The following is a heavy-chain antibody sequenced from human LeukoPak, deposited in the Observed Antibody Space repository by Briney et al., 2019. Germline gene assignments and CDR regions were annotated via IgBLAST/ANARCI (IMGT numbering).Heavy chain of an antibody. V-gene: IGHV1-18*01. D-gene: IGHD3-16*01. Sequence: ASVKVSCKASGYTFTNYGISWVRQAPGQGLEWMGWISAYNGNTNYAQKLQGRVTMTTDTSTSTAYMELRSLRSDDTAVYYCAREGGLGELLRDAFDIWGQGTMVTVSS. CDR1: GYTFTNYG. CDR2: ISAYNGNT. J-gene: IGHJ3*02. CDR3: AREGGLGELLRDAFDI.